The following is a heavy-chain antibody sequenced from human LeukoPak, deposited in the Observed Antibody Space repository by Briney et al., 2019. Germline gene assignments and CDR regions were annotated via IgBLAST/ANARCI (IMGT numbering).Heavy chain of an antibody. CDR3: ARADGSSGYSLITYFAY. D-gene: IGHD3-22*01. V-gene: IGHV3-30*03. Sequence: PGRSLRLSCAASGFTFSSYGMHWVRQAPGKGLEWVAVISYDGSHKYYADSVKGRFTISRDNSKNTLYLQMNSLRAEDTAVYYCARADGSSGYSLITYFAYWGQGTLVTVSS. CDR2: ISYDGSHK. J-gene: IGHJ4*02. CDR1: GFTFSSYG.